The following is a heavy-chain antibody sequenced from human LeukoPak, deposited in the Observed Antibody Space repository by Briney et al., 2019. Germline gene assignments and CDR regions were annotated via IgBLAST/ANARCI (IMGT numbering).Heavy chain of an antibody. J-gene: IGHJ4*02. D-gene: IGHD4-11*01. CDR1: GFTFSHYG. CDR3: AKDAQRGFDYSNSLEY. V-gene: IGHV3-33*06. Sequence: PGWSLRLSCVASGFTFSHYGMHLVRQSPGKGLEWVAVIWNDGSDKYYGDSVKGRFTISRDNSRNTVYLNMDSLRAEDTARYYCAKDAQRGFDYSNSLEYWGQGTLVTVS. CDR2: IWNDGSDK.